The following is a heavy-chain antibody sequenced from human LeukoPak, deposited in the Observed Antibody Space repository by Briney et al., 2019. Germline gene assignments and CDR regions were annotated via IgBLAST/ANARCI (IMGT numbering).Heavy chain of an antibody. J-gene: IGHJ5*02. CDR1: GFTFSGSA. CDR2: IYTSGST. Sequence: GSLKLSCAASGFTFSGSAMHWIRQPAGKGLEWIGRIYTSGSTNYNPSLKSRVTISVDTSKNQFSLKLSSVTAADTAVYYCARESEGNFGLWRFDPWGQGTLVTVSS. D-gene: IGHD3-3*01. V-gene: IGHV4-4*07. CDR3: ARESEGNFGLWRFDP.